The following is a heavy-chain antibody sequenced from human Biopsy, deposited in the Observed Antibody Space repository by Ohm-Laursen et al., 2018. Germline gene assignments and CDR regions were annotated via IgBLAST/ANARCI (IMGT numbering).Heavy chain of an antibody. CDR1: GFTFSSYG. D-gene: IGHD2-21*01. CDR3: ARAQGHTLYFFDF. Sequence: SLRLSCSATGFTFSSYGMNWVRQAPTKGLEWVSYISSSSGTIYYADSVKGQFTISRDNAKSSLYLQMNSLRAEDTAVYYCARAQGHTLYFFDFWGQGTLVTVSS. V-gene: IGHV3-48*01. J-gene: IGHJ4*02. CDR2: ISSSSGTI.